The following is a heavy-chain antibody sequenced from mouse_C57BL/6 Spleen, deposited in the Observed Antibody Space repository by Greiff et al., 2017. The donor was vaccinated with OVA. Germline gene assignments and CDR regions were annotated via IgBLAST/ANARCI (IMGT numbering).Heavy chain of an antibody. Sequence: QVQLQQPGAELVLPGASVKLSCKASGYTFTSYWMHWVKQRPGQGLEWIGEIDPSDSYTNYNQKFKGKSTLTVDKSSSTAYMQLNSLTSEDSAVYYCARKGNLYYFDYWGQGTTLTVSS. J-gene: IGHJ2*01. V-gene: IGHV1-69*01. CDR1: GYTFTSYW. CDR2: IDPSDSYT. CDR3: ARKGNLYYFDY.